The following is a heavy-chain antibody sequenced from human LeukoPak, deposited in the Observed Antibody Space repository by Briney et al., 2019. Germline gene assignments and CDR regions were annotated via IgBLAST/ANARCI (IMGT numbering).Heavy chain of an antibody. CDR2: IYWDDDK. D-gene: IGHD5-12*01. Sequence: SGPTLVNPTQTLTLTCTFSGFSLSTHGVGVGWIRQPPGKALEWLALIYWDDDKRYSPSLKSRLSITKDTSRNQVVLTMTNMDPVDTATYYCAHRKWLSKVFEYWGQGTLVTVSS. CDR1: GFSLSTHGVG. V-gene: IGHV2-5*02. CDR3: AHRKWLSKVFEY. J-gene: IGHJ4*02.